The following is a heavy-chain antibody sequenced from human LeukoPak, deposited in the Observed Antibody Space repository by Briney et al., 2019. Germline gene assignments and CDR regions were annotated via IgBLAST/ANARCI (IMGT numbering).Heavy chain of an antibody. J-gene: IGHJ4*02. CDR1: GFTFSGSA. CDR3: TRHTNWYFDY. D-gene: IGHD3-3*01. CDR2: IRSKAISYAT. Sequence: GGSLKLSCAASGFTFSGSAMHWVRQASGKGLEWVGRIRSKAISYATAYAASVKGRFTISRDDSKNTAYLQMNSLKTEDTAVYYCTRHTNWYFDYWGQGTLVTVSS. V-gene: IGHV3-73*01.